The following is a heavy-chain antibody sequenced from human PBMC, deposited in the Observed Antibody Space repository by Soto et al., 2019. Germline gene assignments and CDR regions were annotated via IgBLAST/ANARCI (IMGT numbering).Heavy chain of an antibody. CDR1: GGPVSGDDLY. J-gene: IGHJ6*02. Sequence: SETLSLTCVVSGGPVSGDDLYWSWIRHLPGKGLEWIANVYHTGTTYYNPSLKSRVSMSVDTSQSQFSLILASVTAADTAVYYCARALVTDYNSRDYHYYFAMDVWGQGTSVTVSS. CDR3: ARALVTDYNSRDYHYYFAMDV. CDR2: VYHTGTT. D-gene: IGHD3-22*01. V-gene: IGHV4-31*02.